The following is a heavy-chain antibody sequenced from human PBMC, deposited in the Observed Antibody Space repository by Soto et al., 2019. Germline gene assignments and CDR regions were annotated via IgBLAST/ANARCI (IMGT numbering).Heavy chain of an antibody. CDR3: AIRGSYRGFDY. CDR2: ITESGGGT. J-gene: IGHJ4*02. D-gene: IGHD1-26*01. CDR1: GFTFSSHA. V-gene: IGHV3-23*01. Sequence: EVQLLESGGGLVQPGGSLRLSCAASGFTFSSHAMSWVRQAPEKGLAWVSAITESGGGTSFGDSVKGRFTISRDNSKNTLYLQMNSLRAEDTAVYYCAIRGSYRGFDYWGQGTLVTVSS.